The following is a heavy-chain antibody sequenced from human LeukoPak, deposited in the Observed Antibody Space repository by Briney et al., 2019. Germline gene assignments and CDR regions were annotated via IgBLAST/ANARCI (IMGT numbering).Heavy chain of an antibody. CDR3: ARGGTILDTALEDPFNI. CDR1: GYTFSSFD. Sequence: GASVKDSCKASGYTFSSFDFNWVRQPTGQELEGMGWTNPNSGNTGYAHELQGRVAIPSDPSISTAHMQLSSLISDATAVYYCARGGTILDTALEDPFNIGARETRVTVSS. V-gene: IGHV1-8*02. D-gene: IGHD5-18*01. CDR2: TNPNSGNT. J-gene: IGHJ3*02.